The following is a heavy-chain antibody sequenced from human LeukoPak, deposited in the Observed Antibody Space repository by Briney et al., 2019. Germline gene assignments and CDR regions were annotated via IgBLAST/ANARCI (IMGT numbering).Heavy chain of an antibody. V-gene: IGHV3-15*01. CDR3: ATEGGSGWYGHFDH. J-gene: IGHJ4*02. Sequence: GGSLRLSCVASGFTFSNSWMSWVRQAPGKGLEWVGRIKSKTNGGTPDYAAPVKGRFTISRDDSKSTLYLQMNSLETEDTATYYCATEGGSGWYGHFDHWGRGTLVTVSS. D-gene: IGHD6-19*01. CDR1: GFTFSNSW. CDR2: IKSKTNGGTP.